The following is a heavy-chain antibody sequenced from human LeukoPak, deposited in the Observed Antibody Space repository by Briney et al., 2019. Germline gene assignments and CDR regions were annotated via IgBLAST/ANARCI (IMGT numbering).Heavy chain of an antibody. Sequence: GGSLRLSCAASGFTFSSYAMHWVRQAPGKGLEWVAVISYDGSNKYYADSVKGRFTISRENAKNSLYLQMNSLRAGDTAVYYCARAAYSSTWYSRYFDLWGRGTLVTVSS. D-gene: IGHD6-13*01. CDR2: ISYDGSNK. V-gene: IGHV3-30*14. J-gene: IGHJ2*01. CDR3: ARAAYSSTWYSRYFDL. CDR1: GFTFSSYA.